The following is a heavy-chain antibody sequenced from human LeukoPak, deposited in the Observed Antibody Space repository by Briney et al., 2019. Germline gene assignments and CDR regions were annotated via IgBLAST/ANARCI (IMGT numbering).Heavy chain of an antibody. V-gene: IGHV4-59*01. J-gene: IGHJ4*02. CDR3: ARDGGNFGSSFFDY. D-gene: IGHD4-23*01. CDR1: GDSISNYF. CDR2: ISHTGST. Sequence: SETLSLTRTVSGDSISNYFWSWIRQPPGKGLEWIGYISHTGSTSYNPSLKSRVTISVDTSKNQFSLKLSSVTAADTAVYYCARDGGNFGSSFFDYWGQGTLVTVSS.